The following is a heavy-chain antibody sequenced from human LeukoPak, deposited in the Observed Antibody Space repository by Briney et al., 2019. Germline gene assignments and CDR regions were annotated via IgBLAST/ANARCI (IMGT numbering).Heavy chain of an antibody. D-gene: IGHD5-18*01. V-gene: IGHV4-4*07. J-gene: IGHJ6*03. Sequence: PSETLSLTCTVSGGSISSYYWSWIRQPAGKGLEWIGRIYTSGSTNYNPSLKSRVTISVDKSKNQFSLKLSSVTAADTAVYYCARDPRNGYSYGSRGYYYYMDVWGKGTTVTVSS. CDR3: ARDPRNGYSYGSRGYYYYMDV. CDR1: GGSISSYY. CDR2: IYTSGST.